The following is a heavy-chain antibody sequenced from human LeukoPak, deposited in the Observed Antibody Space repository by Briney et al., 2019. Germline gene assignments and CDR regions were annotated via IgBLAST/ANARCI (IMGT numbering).Heavy chain of an antibody. J-gene: IGHJ5*02. CDR2: TYYRSKWYN. Sequence: SQTLSLTCALSGDSVSSNSAAWNWLRQSPSRGLEWLGRTYYRSKWYNDYAVSVKSRITINPDTSKNQFSLQLNSVTPEDTAVYYCARDAAGYDILTGYGFDPWGQGTLVTVSS. CDR1: GDSVSSNSAA. V-gene: IGHV6-1*01. D-gene: IGHD3-9*01. CDR3: ARDAAGYDILTGYGFDP.